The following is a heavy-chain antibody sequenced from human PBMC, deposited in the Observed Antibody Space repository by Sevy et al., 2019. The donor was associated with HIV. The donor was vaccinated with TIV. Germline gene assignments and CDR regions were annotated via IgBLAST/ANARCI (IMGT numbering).Heavy chain of an antibody. CDR2: FDPEDGKT. CDR3: ASTRDYYDSSGYYFDY. J-gene: IGHJ4*02. D-gene: IGHD3-22*01. V-gene: IGHV1-24*01. CDR1: GYTLTELS. Sequence: ASVKVSCKVSGYTLTELSIHWVRQAPGKGLEWLVTFDPEDGKTIYAQNFQGRVTMTEDTSTGTTYMELGSLRSEDTAVYYCASTRDYYDSSGYYFDYWGQGTLVTVSS.